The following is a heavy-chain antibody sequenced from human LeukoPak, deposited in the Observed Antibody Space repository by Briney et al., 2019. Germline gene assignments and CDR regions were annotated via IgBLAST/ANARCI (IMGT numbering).Heavy chain of an antibody. D-gene: IGHD3-10*01. CDR1: GFTVSNSH. J-gene: IGHJ4*02. CDR3: VRGQVTMAV. Sequence: PGGSLRLSCAASGFTVSNSHMRWVRQAPGKGLEWVSVIYSGGSTYYADAVKGRFTISRDNSENTVYLEMNNLRAEDTAVYYCVRGQVTMAVWGQGTLVTVSA. V-gene: IGHV3-53*01. CDR2: IYSGGST.